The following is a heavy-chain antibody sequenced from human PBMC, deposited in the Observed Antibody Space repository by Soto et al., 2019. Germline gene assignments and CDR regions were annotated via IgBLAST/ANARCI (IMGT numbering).Heavy chain of an antibody. V-gene: IGHV4-39*01. D-gene: IGHD1-1*01. J-gene: IGHJ3*02. CDR2: FYYSGST. CDR1: GGSINSNTYY. Sequence: SETLSLTCTVSGGSINSNTYYWAWIRQPPGKGLEWIGSFYYSGSTYYNPSLKSRVTISVDTSKNQFSLKLSSVTAADTALYYCARVERGTATTVVDAFDIWGPGTMVTVSS. CDR3: ARVERGTATTVVDAFDI.